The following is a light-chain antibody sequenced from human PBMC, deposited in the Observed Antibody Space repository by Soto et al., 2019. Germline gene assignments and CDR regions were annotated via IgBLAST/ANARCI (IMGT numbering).Light chain of an antibody. CDR3: SSYSTNNVVL. J-gene: IGLJ2*01. Sequence: QAVVTQPASVSGSRGQSITISCTGTSSDTFNHNYVCWYQQHPGKAPKLMIYDVNDRPLGVSSRFSGSKSGNTASLTISGLEPEDEADYYCSSYSTNNVVLFGGGTQLTVL. V-gene: IGLV2-14*03. CDR2: DVN. CDR1: SSDTFNHNY.